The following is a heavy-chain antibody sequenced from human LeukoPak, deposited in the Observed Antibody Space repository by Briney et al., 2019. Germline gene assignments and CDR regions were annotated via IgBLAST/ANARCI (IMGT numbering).Heavy chain of an antibody. J-gene: IGHJ4*02. D-gene: IGHD3-22*01. Sequence: PGGSLRVSCAPSGLTVSSNYMSRVRQAPGKGLEWVSVIYSGGSTYYADSVEGRFTISRDNSKNTLYLQMNSLRAADTAVYYCARYKYDSSGYPYYFDYWGQGTLVTVSS. V-gene: IGHV3-53*01. CDR2: IYSGGST. CDR1: GLTVSSNY. CDR3: ARYKYDSSGYPYYFDY.